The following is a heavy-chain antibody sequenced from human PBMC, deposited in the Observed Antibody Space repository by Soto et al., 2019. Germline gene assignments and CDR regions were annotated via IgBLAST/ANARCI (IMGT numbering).Heavy chain of an antibody. CDR3: AKDPGYSCGNT. V-gene: IGHV1-3*01. CDR2: INAGNGNT. J-gene: IGHJ5*02. D-gene: IGHD5-18*01. Sequence: WPCQATGQRLEWMGWINAGNGNTKYSQKFQGRVTITRDTSASTAYMELSSLRSEDTAVYYCAKDPGYSCGNTWGQRPLVTVSS.